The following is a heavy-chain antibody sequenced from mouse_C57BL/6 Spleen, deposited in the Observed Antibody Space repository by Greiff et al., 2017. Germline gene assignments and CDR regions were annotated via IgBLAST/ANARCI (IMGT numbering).Heavy chain of an antibody. CDR1: GYTFTSYW. J-gene: IGHJ4*01. CDR2: INPSNGGT. V-gene: IGHV1-53*01. CDR3: ARGEIHDYDGAITMDY. D-gene: IGHD2-4*01. Sequence: QVQLQQPGTELVKPGASVKLSCKASGYTFTSYWMHWVKQRPGQGLEWIGNINPSNGGTNYNEKFKSKATLTVDKYSSTAYMQLSSLTSEDSAVYSGARGEIHDYDGAITMDYWGQGTSVTVSS.